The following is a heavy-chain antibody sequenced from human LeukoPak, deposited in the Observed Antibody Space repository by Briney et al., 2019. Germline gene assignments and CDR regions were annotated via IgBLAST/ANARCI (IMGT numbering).Heavy chain of an antibody. CDR1: GFIFNNYG. J-gene: IGHJ5*02. D-gene: IGHD3-22*01. CDR3: AKGSSGYFADL. CDR2: ISNDGGGT. V-gene: IGHV3-23*01. Sequence: GGSLRLSCADSGFIFNNYGLIWVREAPGEGLEWVSAISNDGGGTQYADFVEGRFTISRDNSKNTLFLQMSSLRAEDTALYYCAKGSSGYFADLWGQGTLVTVSS.